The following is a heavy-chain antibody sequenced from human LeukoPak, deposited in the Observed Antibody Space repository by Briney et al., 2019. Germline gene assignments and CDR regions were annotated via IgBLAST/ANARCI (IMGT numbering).Heavy chain of an antibody. CDR1: GFTFRTYA. Sequence: GGSLRLSCSASGFTFRTYAMHWVRQAPGKGLEYVSSITNDGSTTYYADSVRGRFTISRDNSKNTLYLQVNSLRAEDTAVYYCAKDQSGSGSWWGQGTLVTVSP. D-gene: IGHD3-10*01. CDR2: ITNDGSTT. CDR3: AKDQSGSGSW. V-gene: IGHV3-64D*06. J-gene: IGHJ4*02.